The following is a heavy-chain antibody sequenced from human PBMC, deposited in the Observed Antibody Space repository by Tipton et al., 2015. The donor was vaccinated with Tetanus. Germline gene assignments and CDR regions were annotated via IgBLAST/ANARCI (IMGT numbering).Heavy chain of an antibody. CDR2: ISSSGSTI. V-gene: IGHV3-11*01. Sequence: SLRLSCAASGFTFSDYYMSWIRQAPGKGLEWVSYISSSGSTIYYADSVKGRFTISRDNAKNSLYLQMNSLRAEDTAVYYCARDPGRGQGWGSGNPWFDPWGQGTLVTVSS. D-gene: IGHD7-27*01. J-gene: IGHJ5*02. CDR1: GFTFSDYY. CDR3: ARDPGRGQGWGSGNPWFDP.